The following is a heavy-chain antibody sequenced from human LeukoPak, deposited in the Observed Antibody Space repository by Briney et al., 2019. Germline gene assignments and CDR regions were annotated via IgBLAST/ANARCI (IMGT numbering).Heavy chain of an antibody. V-gene: IGHV3-33*01. CDR1: RLTFRSSG. CDR3: ARDRSKYVDY. Sequence: GGSLRLSSVPSRLTFRSSGMHSVRQAPGPGLEWVAVIYYDGSNTYYGDSVKGRFSISRDNSKNTVFLQMNSLRAEDTAVYYCARDRSKYVDYWGQGTLVTVSS. CDR2: IYYDGSNT. D-gene: IGHD2-8*01. J-gene: IGHJ4*02.